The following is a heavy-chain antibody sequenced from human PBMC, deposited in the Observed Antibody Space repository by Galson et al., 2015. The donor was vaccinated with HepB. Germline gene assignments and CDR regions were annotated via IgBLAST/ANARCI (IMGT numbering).Heavy chain of an antibody. CDR3: ARPTSRTISSVITEYFYYGMAV. CDR2: ISSDGIYK. CDR1: GFTFSSNW. Sequence: SLRLSCAASGFTFSSNWMTWVRQAPGKGLEWVSSISSDGIYKSYADSVRGRFSVSRDDARKSLFLQMDSLSAEDTAVYYCARPTSRTISSVITEYFYYGMAVWGQGTTVTVSS. V-gene: IGHV3-21*01. J-gene: IGHJ6*02. D-gene: IGHD3-3*01.